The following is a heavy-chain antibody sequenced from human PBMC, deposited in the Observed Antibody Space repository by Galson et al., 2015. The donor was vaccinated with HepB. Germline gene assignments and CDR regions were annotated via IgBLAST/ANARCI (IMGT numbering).Heavy chain of an antibody. CDR1: GFTFSGYA. CDR2: ISNDGRNR. CDR3: ASHIY. J-gene: IGHJ4*02. V-gene: IGHV3-30*04. Sequence: SLRLSCAASGFTFSGYAMHWVRQAPGKGLEWVAVISNDGRNRYYADSVKGRFTISRDNPKNTLYMQMNSLRAEDTAVYYCASHIYWGQGTLVTVSS.